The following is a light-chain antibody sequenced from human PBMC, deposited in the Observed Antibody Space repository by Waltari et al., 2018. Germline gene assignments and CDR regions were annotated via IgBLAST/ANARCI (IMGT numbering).Light chain of an antibody. CDR1: SGHSSYA. CDR2: LNSDGSH. Sequence: QPELTQSPSASASLGASVKLTCILSSGHSSYAIAWHQQQPQKGPRYLMKLNSDGSHNKGDGIPDRFSGSSSGAERYFTISSLQSEDEADYYCQTWGTGTHVVFGGGTKLTVL. CDR3: QTWGTGTHVV. J-gene: IGLJ2*01. V-gene: IGLV4-69*01.